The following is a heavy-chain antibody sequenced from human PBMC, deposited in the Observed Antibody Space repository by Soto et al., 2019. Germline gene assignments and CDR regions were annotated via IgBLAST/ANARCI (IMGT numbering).Heavy chain of an antibody. D-gene: IGHD2-2*01. J-gene: IGHJ5*02. CDR1: GYSISSGFY. CDR3: ASAAGIVVVPAAMRGDWFDP. CDR2: IYHSGST. Sequence: SETLSLTCTVSGYSISSGFYWGWIRQPPGKGLEWIGSIYHSGSTYYNPSLKSRVTISVDTSKNQFSLKRSSVTAADTAVYYCASAAGIVVVPAAMRGDWFDPWGQGTLVTVSS. V-gene: IGHV4-38-2*02.